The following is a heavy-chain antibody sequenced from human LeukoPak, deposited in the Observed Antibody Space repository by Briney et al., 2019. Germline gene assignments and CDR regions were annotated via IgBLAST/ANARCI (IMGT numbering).Heavy chain of an antibody. Sequence: GGSLRLSCAASGFTFSDYEINWVRQAPGKGLEWVSCISISGSTTYYADSVKGRFTISRDNAKNSLFLQMNTLTAEDTAVYYCARGALHVFDYWGQGTPVTVSS. CDR3: ARGALHVFDY. CDR1: GFTFSDYE. CDR2: ISISGSTT. V-gene: IGHV3-48*03. D-gene: IGHD3-10*02. J-gene: IGHJ4*02.